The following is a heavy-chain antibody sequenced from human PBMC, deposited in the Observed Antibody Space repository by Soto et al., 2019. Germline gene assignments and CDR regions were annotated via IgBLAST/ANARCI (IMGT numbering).Heavy chain of an antibody. J-gene: IGHJ6*02. V-gene: IGHV3-11*01. CDR3: ARLDGNDYDSSGYYYYYYGMDV. CDR2: ISSRGSTI. Sequence: QVQLVESGGGLVKPGGSLRLSCAASGFTFSDYYMRWILQAPGKGLEWVSYISSRGSTIYYEDSVKGRFTISRDNAKNSMYLQMNSLRAEDTAVYYCARLDGNDYDSSGYYYYYYGMDVWGQGTTVTVSS. CDR1: GFTFSDYY. D-gene: IGHD3-22*01.